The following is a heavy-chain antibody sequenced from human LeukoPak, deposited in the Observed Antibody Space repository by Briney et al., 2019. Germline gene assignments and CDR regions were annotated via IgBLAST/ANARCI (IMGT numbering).Heavy chain of an antibody. CDR1: GFTFSTYA. V-gene: IGHV3-30*04. CDR3: AKDKSELFIDS. D-gene: IGHD3-10*01. Sequence: GRSLRLSCAASGFTFSTYAMHWVRQAPGKGLEWVTVISYDGSNKYYADSVKGRFTISRDNSKNTLYLQMNSLRAEDTAVYYCAKDKSELFIDSWGQGTLVTVSS. J-gene: IGHJ4*02. CDR2: ISYDGSNK.